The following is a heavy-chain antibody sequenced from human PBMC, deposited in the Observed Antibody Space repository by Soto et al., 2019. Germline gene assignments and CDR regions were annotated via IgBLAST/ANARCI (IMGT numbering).Heavy chain of an antibody. CDR1: GYTFTDYY. D-gene: IGHD6-19*01. J-gene: IGHJ4*02. CDR3: APSTYSSGSYDLSDHPPSDHLDY. CDR2: INPNSGGT. V-gene: IGHV1-2*02. Sequence: QVQLVQSGAEVKKPGASVKVSCKASGYTFTDYYIHWVRQAPGQGLEWMGWINPNSGGTKYAQNFQGRVTMTSENSITTAHMELSRLRSADKAVYFCAPSTYSSGSYDLSDHPPSDHLDYWGQGTLVTVSS.